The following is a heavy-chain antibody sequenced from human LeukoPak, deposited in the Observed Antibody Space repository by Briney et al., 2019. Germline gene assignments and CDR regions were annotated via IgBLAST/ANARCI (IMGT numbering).Heavy chain of an antibody. D-gene: IGHD3-9*01. CDR1: GYTFTSYG. Sequence: ASVKVSCKASGYTFTSYGISWVRQAPGQGLEWMGWISAYNGNTNYAQKLQGRVTMTTDTSTSTAYMELRSLRSDDTAVYYCARDRDYDILTGQDDAFDIWGQGTMVTVSS. V-gene: IGHV1-18*01. CDR2: ISAYNGNT. CDR3: ARDRDYDILTGQDDAFDI. J-gene: IGHJ3*02.